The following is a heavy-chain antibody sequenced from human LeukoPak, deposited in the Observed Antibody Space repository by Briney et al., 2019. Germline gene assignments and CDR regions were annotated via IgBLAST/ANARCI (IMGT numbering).Heavy chain of an antibody. CDR2: IYHSGSP. Sequence: SETLSLTCAVSGGSISSNNWWGWVRQPPGKGLEWIGEIYHSGSPNYNPSLKSRVTISVDKSRNHFSLNLSSVTAADTAVYYCARLIMVRGVAGRNYYYYYGMDVWGQGTTVTVSS. J-gene: IGHJ6*02. D-gene: IGHD3-10*01. CDR1: GGSISSNNW. CDR3: ARLIMVRGVAGRNYYYYYGMDV. V-gene: IGHV4-4*02.